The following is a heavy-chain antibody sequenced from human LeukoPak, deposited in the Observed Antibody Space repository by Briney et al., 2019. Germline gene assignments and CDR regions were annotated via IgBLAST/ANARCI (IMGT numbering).Heavy chain of an antibody. CDR3: VRTAGHFDY. CDR2: IHYSENT. Sequence: SETLSLTCTVSGGFISSSSHYWGWIRQPPGKGLEWIGSIHYSENTYYNPSLKSRVTISVDTSKNQFSLKLSSLTAADTAVYYCVRTAGHFDYWGQGTLVTVSS. D-gene: IGHD6-25*01. V-gene: IGHV4-39*01. CDR1: GGFISSSSHY. J-gene: IGHJ4*02.